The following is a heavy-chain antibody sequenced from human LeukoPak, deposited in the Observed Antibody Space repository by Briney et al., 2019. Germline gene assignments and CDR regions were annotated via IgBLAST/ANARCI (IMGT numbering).Heavy chain of an antibody. CDR3: ARDNGGLDY. V-gene: IGHV3-7*03. CDR2: IKQGGSEK. J-gene: IGHJ4*02. CDR1: GVTFSSYW. Sequence: GGSLRLSCAASGVTFSSYWMSWVRQAPGKGLEWVANIKQGGSEKYYVDSVKGRFTISRDNAKNSLYLQMNSLRAEDTAVYYCARDNGGLDYWGQGTLVTVSS.